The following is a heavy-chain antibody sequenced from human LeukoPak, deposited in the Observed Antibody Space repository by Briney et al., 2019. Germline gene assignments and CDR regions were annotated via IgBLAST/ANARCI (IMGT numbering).Heavy chain of an antibody. CDR1: GFTFSSYW. V-gene: IGHV3-7*01. J-gene: IGHJ5*02. Sequence: GGSLRLSCEASGFTFSSYWMSWVRQAPGKGLEWVANIKQDGSEKYYVDSVKGRFTISRDNAKNSLYLQMNSLRVGDTAVYYCARDRSTPPSNWFDPWGQGTLVTVSS. CDR2: IKQDGSEK. D-gene: IGHD2-2*01. CDR3: ARDRSTPPSNWFDP.